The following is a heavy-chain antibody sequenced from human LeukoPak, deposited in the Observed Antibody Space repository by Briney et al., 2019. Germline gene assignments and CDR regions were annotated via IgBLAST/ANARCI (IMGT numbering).Heavy chain of an antibody. CDR1: GFIFSNYA. CDR2: INTRGDNV. CDR3: GGDY. Sequence: PGGSLRLSCTASGFIFSNYAMTWVRQAPGAGLEWVSTINTRGDNVYYADSVKGRFTISRDNSKNMLYLQMNNLRVDDTATYYCGGDYWGQGTLVTVSS. J-gene: IGHJ4*02. V-gene: IGHV3-23*01.